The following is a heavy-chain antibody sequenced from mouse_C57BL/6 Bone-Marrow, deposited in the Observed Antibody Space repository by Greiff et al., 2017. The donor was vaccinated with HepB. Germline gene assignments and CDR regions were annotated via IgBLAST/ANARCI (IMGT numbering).Heavy chain of an antibody. Sequence: EVQVVESGPELVKPGASVKISCKASGYSFTGYYMNWVKQSPEKSLEWIGEINPSTGGTTYNQKFKAKATLTVDKSSSTAYMQLKSLTSEDSAVYYCASLVITTVVAPAYWGQGTLVTVSA. CDR3: ASLVITTVVAPAY. J-gene: IGHJ3*01. D-gene: IGHD1-1*01. CDR2: INPSTGGT. V-gene: IGHV1-42*01. CDR1: GYSFTGYY.